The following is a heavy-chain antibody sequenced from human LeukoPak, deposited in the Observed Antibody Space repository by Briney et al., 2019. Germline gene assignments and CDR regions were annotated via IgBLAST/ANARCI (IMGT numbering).Heavy chain of an antibody. CDR2: IYPGDSDT. CDR1: GYSFTSYW. Sequence: GESLKISCKGSGYSFTSYWIGWVRQMPGKGLEWMGIIYPGDSDTRYSPSFQGQVTISADKSISNAYLQWSSLKASDTAMYYCARVAKYSGYDLYYFDYWGQGTLVTVSS. D-gene: IGHD5-12*01. V-gene: IGHV5-51*01. J-gene: IGHJ4*02. CDR3: ARVAKYSGYDLYYFDY.